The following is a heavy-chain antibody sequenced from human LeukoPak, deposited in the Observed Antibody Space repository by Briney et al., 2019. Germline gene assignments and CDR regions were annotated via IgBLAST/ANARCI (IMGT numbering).Heavy chain of an antibody. CDR1: GFPSITSW. J-gene: IGHJ4*02. Sequence: GGPLRSSGAPPGFPSITSWMTWFRKAQGRGLVWVSRINTDGSSTSYADSVKGRFTISRDNAKSTLYLQMNSLRAEDTAVYYCARERGRPLDYWGQGTLVTVSS. V-gene: IGHV3-74*01. CDR3: ARERGRPLDY. CDR2: INTDGSST. D-gene: IGHD2-15*01.